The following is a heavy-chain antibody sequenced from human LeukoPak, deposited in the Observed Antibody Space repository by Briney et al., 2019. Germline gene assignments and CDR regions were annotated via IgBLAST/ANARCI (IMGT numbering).Heavy chain of an antibody. Sequence: SETLSLTCTVSGGSISSSSYYWNWIRQHPGKGLEWIGCIYYNGNTYSNPSLKSRTITSVDTSKNQFSLRLSSVTAADTAVYYCARGTNNFDYWGQGTLVTVSS. J-gene: IGHJ4*02. CDR3: ARGTNNFDY. D-gene: IGHD2-8*01. CDR2: IYYNGNT. CDR1: GGSISSSSYY. V-gene: IGHV4-31*03.